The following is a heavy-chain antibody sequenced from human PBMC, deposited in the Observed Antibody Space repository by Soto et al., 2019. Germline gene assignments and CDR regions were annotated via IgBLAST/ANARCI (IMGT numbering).Heavy chain of an antibody. Sequence: QVQLQQRGAGLLKPSETLSLTCAVYGGFVSSGSYYWSWIRQPPGKGLEWIGEMSHSGGTHFNPSLKSRVTISVDTSKNQCSLKMSSVTAADTALYYCARVERGTATTVVDAFDIWGPGTMVTVSS. CDR1: GGFVSSGSYY. J-gene: IGHJ3*02. CDR3: ARVERGTATTVVDAFDI. D-gene: IGHD1-1*01. CDR2: MSHSGGT. V-gene: IGHV4-34*01.